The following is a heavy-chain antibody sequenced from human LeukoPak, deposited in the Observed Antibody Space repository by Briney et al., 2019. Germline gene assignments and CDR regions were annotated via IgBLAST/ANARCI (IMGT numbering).Heavy chain of an antibody. CDR3: AREIGQLGGAFDI. CDR2: IYGGHTA. Sequence: PGGSLRLSCAASGFTVSTVYMTWVRQAPGKGLEWVSVIYGGHTAYYAASVKDRFTLSRDNPKNTLNLQMNSLRAEDTAVYYCAREIGQLGGAFDIWGQGTMVTVSS. V-gene: IGHV3-53*01. J-gene: IGHJ3*02. CDR1: GFTVSTVY. D-gene: IGHD7-27*01.